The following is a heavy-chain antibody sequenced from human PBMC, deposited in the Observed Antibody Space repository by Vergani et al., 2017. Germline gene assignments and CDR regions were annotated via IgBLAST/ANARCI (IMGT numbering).Heavy chain of an antibody. Sequence: QVQLVQSGAEVKKPGSSVKVSCKASGGTFSSYAISWVRQAPGQGLEWMGWISAYNGNTNYAQKLQGRVTMTTDTSTSTAYMELRSLRSDDTAVYYCARDGGGIVATIPDDYWGQGTLVTVSS. J-gene: IGHJ4*02. V-gene: IGHV1-18*01. D-gene: IGHD5-12*01. CDR1: GGTFSSYA. CDR2: ISAYNGNT. CDR3: ARDGGGIVATIPDDY.